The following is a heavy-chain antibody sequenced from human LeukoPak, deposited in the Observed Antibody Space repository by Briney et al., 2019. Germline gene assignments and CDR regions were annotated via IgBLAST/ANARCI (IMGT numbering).Heavy chain of an antibody. D-gene: IGHD3-9*01. Sequence: SETLSLTCAVYGGSFSGYYWSWIRQPPGKGLEWIGEINHSGSTNYNPSLKSRVTISVDTSKNQFSLKLSSVTAADTAVYYCARLTYYDILTGYHYWYFDLWGRGTLVTVSS. J-gene: IGHJ2*01. CDR1: GGSFSGYY. CDR2: INHSGST. V-gene: IGHV4-34*01. CDR3: ARLTYYDILTGYHYWYFDL.